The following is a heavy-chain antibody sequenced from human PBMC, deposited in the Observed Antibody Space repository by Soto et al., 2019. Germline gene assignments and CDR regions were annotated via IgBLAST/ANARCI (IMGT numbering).Heavy chain of an antibody. CDR3: ATWHEREHAFDV. CDR1: GFTFSGYA. J-gene: IGHJ3*01. CDR2: ISGSGGRT. D-gene: IGHD1-1*01. V-gene: IGHV3-23*01. Sequence: EVQLLESGGGLVHPGGSLRLSCAASGFTFSGYAMNWVRQAPGKGLEWVSGISGSGGRTYYADSVKGRFTISRDNSKNTLYLQLNSLRAEDTAVYYCATWHEREHAFDVWGQGTTVTISS.